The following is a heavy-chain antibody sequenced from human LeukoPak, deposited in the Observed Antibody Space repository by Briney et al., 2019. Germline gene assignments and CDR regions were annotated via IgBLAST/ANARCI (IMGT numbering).Heavy chain of an antibody. Sequence: PSETLSLTCTVSGGSISSGGYYWSWIRQHPGKGLEWIGYIYYSGSTNYNPSLKSRVTISVDTSKNQFSLKLSSVTAADTAVYYCARDLQYCSSTSCYSPGWFDPWGQGTLVTVSS. CDR2: IYYSGST. CDR3: ARDLQYCSSTSCYSPGWFDP. D-gene: IGHD2-2*02. CDR1: GGSISSGGYY. J-gene: IGHJ5*02. V-gene: IGHV4-61*08.